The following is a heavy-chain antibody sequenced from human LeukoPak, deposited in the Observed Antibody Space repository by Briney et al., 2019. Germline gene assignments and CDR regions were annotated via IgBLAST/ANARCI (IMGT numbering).Heavy chain of an antibody. Sequence: ASVQVSCKTSGYTFTGHYIRWVRQAPGQGLEWMGWINTNSAGTDYAQKFQGRVTMTKDTSISTAYMALSRLRSDDTAVYYCARGGKSFYDTAGYYYDAFDIWGQGTVVTVSS. D-gene: IGHD3-22*01. CDR3: ARGGKSFYDTAGYYYDAFDI. CDR1: GYTFTGHY. J-gene: IGHJ3*02. CDR2: INTNSAGT. V-gene: IGHV1-2*02.